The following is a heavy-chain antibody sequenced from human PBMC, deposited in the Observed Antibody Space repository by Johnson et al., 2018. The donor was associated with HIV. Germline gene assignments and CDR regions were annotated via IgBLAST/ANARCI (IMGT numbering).Heavy chain of an antibody. V-gene: IGHV3-23*04. CDR1: GFTFSSYA. CDR3: ARRIYYYDSSGTEDAFDI. Sequence: VQLVESGGGLVQPGGSLRLSCAASGFTFSSYAMSWVRQAPGKGLEWVSAISGSGGSTYYADSVTGRFTLSRDNSKNTLYLQMNSLRAEDTAVYYCARRIYYYDSSGTEDAFDIWGQGTMVTVSS. J-gene: IGHJ3*02. D-gene: IGHD3-22*01. CDR2: ISGSGGST.